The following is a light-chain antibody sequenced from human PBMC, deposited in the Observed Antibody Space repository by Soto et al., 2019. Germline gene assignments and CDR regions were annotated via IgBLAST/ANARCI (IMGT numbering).Light chain of an antibody. Sequence: DIQMTQSPSSLYASVGARVTITCRASQGISTYLAWYQQKPGKVPKLLIYAESTLQSGVPSRFSGSGSGTDFTLTISSREPEDVATYYCQKYNGAPLTCGGGTKVEIK. CDR1: QGISTY. CDR2: AES. V-gene: IGKV1-27*01. CDR3: QKYNGAPLT. J-gene: IGKJ4*02.